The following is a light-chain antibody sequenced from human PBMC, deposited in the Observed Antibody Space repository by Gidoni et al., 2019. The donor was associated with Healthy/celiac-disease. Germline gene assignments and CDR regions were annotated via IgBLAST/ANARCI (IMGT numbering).Light chain of an antibody. CDR2: AAS. CDR1: QSISSY. J-gene: IGKJ3*01. Sequence: DIQMTQSPSSLSASVGDRVTITCRASQSISSYLNWYQQKPGKAPKLLIYAASSLQSGVPSSFSGSGSGTDFTLTISSLQPEDFATYYCQQSYSTPFTFGPGTKVVIK. CDR3: QQSYSTPFT. V-gene: IGKV1-39*01.